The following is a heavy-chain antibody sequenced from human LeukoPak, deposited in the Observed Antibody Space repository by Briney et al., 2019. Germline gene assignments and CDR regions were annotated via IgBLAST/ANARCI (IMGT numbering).Heavy chain of an antibody. CDR3: AKDKLASPIAAAGNSLDY. CDR1: GFTFGNYA. Sequence: GGSLRLSCEASGFTFGNYAMNWVRQAPGKGLEWVSGISWNSGSIGYADSVKGRFTISRDNAKNSLYLQMNSLRAEDTALYYCAKDKLASPIAAAGNSLDYWGQGTLVTVSS. J-gene: IGHJ4*02. V-gene: IGHV3-9*01. D-gene: IGHD6-13*01. CDR2: ISWNSGSI.